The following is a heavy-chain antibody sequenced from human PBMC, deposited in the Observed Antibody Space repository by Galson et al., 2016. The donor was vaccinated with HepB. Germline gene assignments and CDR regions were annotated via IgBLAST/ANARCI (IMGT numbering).Heavy chain of an antibody. CDR1: GFTFSHLA. Sequence: SLRLSCAASGFTFSHLAMHWVRQAPGKRLQYVAVVGDTGEVTYYADSVKGRFTISRDNSKNTLYLQMSSLRPEDTAVYYCVRDSWGFDYGGQGTLATVSS. V-gene: IGHV3-64D*08. J-gene: IGHJ4*02. CDR3: VRDSWGFDY. D-gene: IGHD3-16*01. CDR2: VGDTGEVT.